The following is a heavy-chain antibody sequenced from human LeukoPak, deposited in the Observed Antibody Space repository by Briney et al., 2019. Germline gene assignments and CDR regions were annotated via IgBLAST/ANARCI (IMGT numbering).Heavy chain of an antibody. Sequence: QPGGSLRLSCAASGFTFDDYAMHWVRQAPGKGLEWVSGISWNSGSIGYADSVKGRFTISRDNAKNSLYLQMNSLRAEDTALYYCAKDFGVATINYYFDYWGQGTLVTVSS. J-gene: IGHJ4*02. D-gene: IGHD5-12*01. CDR3: AKDFGVATINYYFDY. V-gene: IGHV3-9*01. CDR2: ISWNSGSI. CDR1: GFTFDDYA.